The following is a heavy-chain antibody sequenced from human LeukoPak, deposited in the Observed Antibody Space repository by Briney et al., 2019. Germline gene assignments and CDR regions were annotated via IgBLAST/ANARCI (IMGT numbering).Heavy chain of an antibody. Sequence: PGGSLRLSCAASGFTFSSYGMHWVRQAPGKGLEWVAVISYDGSNKYYADSVKGRFTISRDNSKNTLYLQMNSLRAEDTAVYYCAEDASFSYYFDYWGQGTLVTVSS. V-gene: IGHV3-30*18. CDR1: GFTFSSYG. CDR2: ISYDGSNK. CDR3: AEDASFSYYFDY. J-gene: IGHJ4*02. D-gene: IGHD2/OR15-2a*01.